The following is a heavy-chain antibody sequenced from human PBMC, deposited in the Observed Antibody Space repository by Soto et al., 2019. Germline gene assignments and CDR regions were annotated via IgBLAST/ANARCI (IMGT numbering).Heavy chain of an antibody. J-gene: IGHJ4*02. CDR3: ARDPGKALRFLEWLFDY. CDR1: GFTFSSYA. D-gene: IGHD3-3*01. CDR2: ISYDGSNK. V-gene: IGHV3-30-3*01. Sequence: GGSLRLSCAASGFTFSSYAMHWVRQAPGKGLEWVAVISYDGSNKYYADSVKGRFTISRDNSKNTLYLQMNSLRAEDTAVYYCARDPGKALRFLEWLFDYWGQGTLVTVSS.